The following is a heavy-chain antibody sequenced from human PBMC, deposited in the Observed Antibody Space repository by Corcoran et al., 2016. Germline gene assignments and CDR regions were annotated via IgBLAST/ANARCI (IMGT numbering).Heavy chain of an antibody. Sequence: QVQLVESGGGVVQPGRSLTLSCAASGFTFNTYGMNWVRQAPGKGPEWVAVIWYVGSIKYYADSVKGRFTISRDNSKNTLYLQRNSLRAEDTALYYCARIDCTGGSCRPYYYYGMDVWGQGTTVTVSS. CDR3: ARIDCTGGSCRPYYYYGMDV. CDR2: IWYVGSIK. V-gene: IGHV3-33*01. D-gene: IGHD2-15*01. CDR1: GFTFNTYG. J-gene: IGHJ6*02.